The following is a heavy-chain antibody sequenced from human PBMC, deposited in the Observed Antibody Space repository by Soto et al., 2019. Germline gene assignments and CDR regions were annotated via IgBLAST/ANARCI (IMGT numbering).Heavy chain of an antibody. J-gene: IGHJ4*02. CDR3: AKYLVQLWRRPRIFDY. D-gene: IGHD5-18*01. Sequence: QVQLVESGGGVVQPGRSLRLSCAASGFTFSSYGMHWVRQAPGKGLEWVAVISYDGSNKYYADSVKGRFTISRDNSKNTLYLQMNSLRAEDTAVYYCAKYLVQLWRRPRIFDYCGQGTLVTVSS. CDR2: ISYDGSNK. CDR1: GFTFSSYG. V-gene: IGHV3-30*18.